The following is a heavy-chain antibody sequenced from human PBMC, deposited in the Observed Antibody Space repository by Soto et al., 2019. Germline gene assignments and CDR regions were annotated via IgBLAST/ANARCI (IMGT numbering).Heavy chain of an antibody. CDR2: ISSYGGNI. D-gene: IGHD3-10*01. J-gene: IGHJ6*03. Sequence: EVQLVESGGGLVQPGDSLRLSCAASGFTIGADGFHWVRQAPGKALEYISAISSYGGNIYYANSVKGRFTISRDNSKNTLYLQMGSLRTEDMGVYYCARDVGSGNYYKGVYYYYYMDVWGNGTTVTVSS. CDR1: GFTIGADG. V-gene: IGHV3-64*01. CDR3: ARDVGSGNYYKGVYYYYYMDV.